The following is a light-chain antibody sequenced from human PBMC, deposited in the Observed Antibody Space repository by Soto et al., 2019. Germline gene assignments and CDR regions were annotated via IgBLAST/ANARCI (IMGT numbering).Light chain of an antibody. CDR1: NIAREN. CDR2: RDN. CDR3: QVWDSSTAV. V-gene: IGLV3-9*01. Sequence: SYELTQPLSVSVALGQTASITCGGNNIARENVHWYQQKPRQAPVLVIYRDNNRPSGIPERFAGSNSGNTATLSISRAQAVDEADYFCQVWDSSTAVFGGGTKLTVL. J-gene: IGLJ3*02.